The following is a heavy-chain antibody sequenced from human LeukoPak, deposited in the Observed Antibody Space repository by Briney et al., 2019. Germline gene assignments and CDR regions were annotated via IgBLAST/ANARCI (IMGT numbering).Heavy chain of an antibody. CDR3: ATGIQGPRSGMDV. CDR1: GGSISSYY. J-gene: IGHJ6*02. V-gene: IGHV4-59*08. CDR2: IYYSGST. Sequence: SETLSLTCTVSGGSISSYYWSWIRQPPGKGLEWIGYIYYSGSTNYNPSLKSRVTISVDTSKNQFSLKLSSVTAADTAVYYCATGIQGPRSGMDVWGQGTTVTVSS.